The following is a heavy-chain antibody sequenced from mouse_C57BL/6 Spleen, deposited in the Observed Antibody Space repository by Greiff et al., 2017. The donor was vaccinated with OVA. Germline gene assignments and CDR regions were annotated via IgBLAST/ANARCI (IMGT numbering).Heavy chain of an antibody. V-gene: IGHV1-26*01. CDR1: GYTFTDYY. J-gene: IGHJ4*01. CDR2: INPNNGGT. Sequence: EVQLQQSGPELVKPGASVKISCKASGYTFTDYYMNWVKQSHGKSLEWIGDINPNNGGTSYNQKFKGKATLTVDKSSSTAYMELRSLTSEDSAVYYCARSYPRDYAMDYWGQGTSVTVSS. CDR3: ARSYPRDYAMDY. D-gene: IGHD3-3*01.